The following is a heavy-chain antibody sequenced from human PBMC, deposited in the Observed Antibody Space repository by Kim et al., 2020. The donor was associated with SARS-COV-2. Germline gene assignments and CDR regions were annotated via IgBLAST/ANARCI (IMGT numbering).Heavy chain of an antibody. J-gene: IGHJ5*02. V-gene: IGHV3-48*02. Sequence: GGSLRLSCAASGFTFSSYAMNWVRQTPGKGLEWVSYISTSGGPIHYADSVKGRFTISRDNAKNLLYLQMNSLRDEDTAVYYCARGSGTYAYDPWGQGTLVTVSS. D-gene: IGHD3-10*01. CDR2: ISTSGGPI. CDR3: ARGSGTYAYDP. CDR1: GFTFSSYA.